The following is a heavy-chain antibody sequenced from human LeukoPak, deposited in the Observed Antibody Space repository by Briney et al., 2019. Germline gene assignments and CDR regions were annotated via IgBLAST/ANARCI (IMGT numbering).Heavy chain of an antibody. Sequence: SETLSLTCTVSGGSISGGGYYWSWIRQPAGKGLEWIGRIYISGSTNYNPSLKSRVTISVDTSKNQFSLKLTSVTAADTAVYYCGRRSRSTWNYRRGDYWGQGTLVTVSS. CDR1: GGSISGGGYY. CDR2: IYISGST. J-gene: IGHJ4*02. D-gene: IGHD1-7*01. V-gene: IGHV4-61*02. CDR3: GRRSRSTWNYRRGDY.